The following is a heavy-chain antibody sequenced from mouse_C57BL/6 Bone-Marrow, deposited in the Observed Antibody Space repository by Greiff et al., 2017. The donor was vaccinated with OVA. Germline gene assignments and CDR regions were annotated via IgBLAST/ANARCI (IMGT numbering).Heavy chain of an antibody. CDR3: ARSPLTGTYFDY. Sequence: VMLVESGPGLVQPSQSLSITCTVSGFSLTSYGVHWVRQSPGKGLEWLGVIWSGGSTDYNAAFISRLSISKDNSKCQVFFKMNSLQADDTAIYYGARSPLTGTYFDYWGQGTTLTVSS. D-gene: IGHD4-1*01. J-gene: IGHJ2*01. V-gene: IGHV2-2*01. CDR2: IWSGGST. CDR1: GFSLTSYG.